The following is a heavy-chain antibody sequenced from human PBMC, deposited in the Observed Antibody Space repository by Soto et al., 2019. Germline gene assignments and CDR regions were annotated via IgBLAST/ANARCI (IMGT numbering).Heavy chain of an antibody. CDR3: AREVVDTSSLWLDP. J-gene: IGHJ5*02. CDR2: MNTNTNTT. CDR1: GYTFTNND. V-gene: IGHV1-8*01. Sequence: ASVKVSCKASGYTFTNNDINWVRQAPGQGLEWIGWMNTNTNTTASAEVFECRVSLAWDTSISTGYMQLNSLKIDDTAVYYGAREVVDTSSLWLDPWGQGTLVTVSS. D-gene: IGHD6-6*01.